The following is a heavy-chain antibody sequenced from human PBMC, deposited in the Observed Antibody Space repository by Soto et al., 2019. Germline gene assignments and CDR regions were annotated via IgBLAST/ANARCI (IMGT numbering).Heavy chain of an antibody. Sequence: QVQLVESGGDMVQPGRSLRLSCAASGFTFSNYDMHWVRQAPGKGLEWVAVVWYDGSDKYYADSVKGRFTISRDNSKNTLYLQMSSLRADDTAVYYCARGIAAAGPYYLDYWGQGTLVIVTS. J-gene: IGHJ4*02. CDR1: GFTFSNYD. CDR2: VWYDGSDK. V-gene: IGHV3-33*01. CDR3: ARGIAAAGPYYLDY. D-gene: IGHD6-13*01.